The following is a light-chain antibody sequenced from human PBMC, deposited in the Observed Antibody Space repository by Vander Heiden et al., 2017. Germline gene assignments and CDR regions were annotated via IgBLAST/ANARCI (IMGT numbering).Light chain of an antibody. CDR1: RSSIGKNY. CDR2: DNN. CDR3: GSWDNSLTAVI. V-gene: IGLV1-51*01. J-gene: IGLJ2*01. Sequence: QSVFTQPPSVSAAPGQKVTISCSGSRSSIGKNYVSWYQQIPGTAPKLLISDNNQRPSGIPDRFSGSKSGTSATLDITGLQTGDEADYYCGSWDNSLTAVIFGGGTKLTVL.